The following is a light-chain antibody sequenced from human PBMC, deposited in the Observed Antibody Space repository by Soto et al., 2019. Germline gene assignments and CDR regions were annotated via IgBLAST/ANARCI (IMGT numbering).Light chain of an antibody. CDR1: QSVSSN. CDR3: QQSYSTTIT. J-gene: IGKJ5*01. Sequence: DIQMTQSPSSLSASVGDRVTITCRASQSVSSNLNWYHQKPGKAPKLLIYAASTLPSGVPSRFSGSGLGTDFTITMSSQQPEDFVASYCQQSYSTTITCSQGTRLEI. V-gene: IGKV1-39*01. CDR2: AAS.